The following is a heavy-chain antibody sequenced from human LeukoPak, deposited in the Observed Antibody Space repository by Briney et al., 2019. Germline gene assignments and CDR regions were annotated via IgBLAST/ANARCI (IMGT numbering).Heavy chain of an antibody. J-gene: IGHJ4*02. CDR1: GFTFSSYW. V-gene: IGHV3-7*01. D-gene: IGHD2-15*01. CDR3: ARERGHCSGGSCPAFLFDY. CDR2: IKQDGSEK. Sequence: GGSLRLSCAASGFTFSSYWMSWVRQAPGKGLEWVANIKQDGSEKYYVDSVKGRFTISRDNAKNSLYLQMNSLRAEDTAVYYCARERGHCSGGSCPAFLFDYWGQGPLITVSS.